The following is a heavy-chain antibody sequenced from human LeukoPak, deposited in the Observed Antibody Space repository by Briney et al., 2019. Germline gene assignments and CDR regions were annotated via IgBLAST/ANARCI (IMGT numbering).Heavy chain of an antibody. CDR2: IWYDGSNK. D-gene: IGHD3-22*01. Sequence: PGGSLRLSCAASGFTFSSYGMHWVRQAPGKGLEWVAVIWYDGSNKYYAGSVKGRFTISRDNSKNTLYLQMNSLRAEDTAVYYCARDWANYYDSSGLFDYWGQGTLVTVSS. CDR1: GFTFSSYG. J-gene: IGHJ4*02. CDR3: ARDWANYYDSSGLFDY. V-gene: IGHV3-33*01.